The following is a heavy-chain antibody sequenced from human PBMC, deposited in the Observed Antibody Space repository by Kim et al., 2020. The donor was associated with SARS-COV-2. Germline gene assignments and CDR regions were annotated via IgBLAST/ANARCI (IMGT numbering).Heavy chain of an antibody. V-gene: IGHV3-23*01. D-gene: IGHD3-10*01. Sequence: GGSLRLSCAASGFTFSSYAMSWVRQAPGKGLEWVSAISGSGGSTYYADSVKGRFTISRDNSKNTLYLQMNSLRAEDTAVYYCAKRGQKMGVRYYYGMDVWGQGTTVTVSS. CDR1: GFTFSSYA. J-gene: IGHJ6*02. CDR2: ISGSGGST. CDR3: AKRGQKMGVRYYYGMDV.